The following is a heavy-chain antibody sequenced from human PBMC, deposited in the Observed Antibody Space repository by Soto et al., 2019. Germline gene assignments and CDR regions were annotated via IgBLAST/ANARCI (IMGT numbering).Heavy chain of an antibody. CDR2: IIPIPGTA. D-gene: IGHD2-2*01. V-gene: IGHV1-69*01. Sequence: QVQLVQSGAEVKKPGSSVKVSCKASGGTFSSYAISWVRQAPGQGLEWMGGIIPIPGTANYAQKFQGSVTITADESTSTASMELSSLRYEDTAVYYCARSQGSSTSLEIYYYYYYGMDVWGQGTTVTVSS. J-gene: IGHJ6*02. CDR1: GGTFSSYA. CDR3: ARSQGSSTSLEIYYYYYYGMDV.